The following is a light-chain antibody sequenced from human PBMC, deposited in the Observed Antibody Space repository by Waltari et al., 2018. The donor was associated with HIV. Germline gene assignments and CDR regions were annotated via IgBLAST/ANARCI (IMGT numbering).Light chain of an antibody. V-gene: IGLV2-14*03. CDR2: DVT. Sequence: QSALTQPASVSGSPGQSITVSCTGTSSDVGGYNYVSWYQHHPGKAPKLMLSDVTYRPSGVSSRSSCSTSGNTASLTISGLQAEDEAYYYCISYTSSSTLVFGGGTKVTVL. CDR3: ISYTSSSTLV. J-gene: IGLJ2*01. CDR1: SSDVGGYNY.